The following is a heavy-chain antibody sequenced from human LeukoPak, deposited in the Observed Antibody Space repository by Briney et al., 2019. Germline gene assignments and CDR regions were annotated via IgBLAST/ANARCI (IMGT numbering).Heavy chain of an antibody. Sequence: PGRSLRLSCAASGFTFSSYAMHWVRQAPGKGLEWVVVISYDGSNKYYADSVKGRFTISRDNSKNTLYLQMNSLRAEDTAVYYCASDLDSRYCSSTSCPKTSESGAFDIWGQGTMVTVSS. V-gene: IGHV3-30*01. J-gene: IGHJ3*02. CDR2: ISYDGSNK. CDR3: ASDLDSRYCSSTSCPKTSESGAFDI. D-gene: IGHD2-2*01. CDR1: GFTFSSYA.